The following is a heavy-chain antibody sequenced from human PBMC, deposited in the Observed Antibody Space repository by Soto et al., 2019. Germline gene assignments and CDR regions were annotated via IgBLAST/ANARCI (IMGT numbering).Heavy chain of an antibody. CDR3: ARYGYGGNGGVDY. Sequence: EVQLVESGGGLVQPGGSLRLSCAASGFTFSSYWMSWVRQAPGKGLEWVANIKQDGSEKYYVDSVKGRFTISRDNAKNSLYLQMNSLRAEDTAGYYCARYGYGGNGGVDYWGQGTLVTVSS. D-gene: IGHD4-17*01. J-gene: IGHJ4*02. V-gene: IGHV3-7*03. CDR2: IKQDGSEK. CDR1: GFTFSSYW.